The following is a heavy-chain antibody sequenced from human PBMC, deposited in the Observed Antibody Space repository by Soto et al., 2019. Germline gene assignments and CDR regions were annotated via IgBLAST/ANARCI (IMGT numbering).Heavy chain of an antibody. CDR2: FSPTDSYT. CDR3: ARHPYIGGFDI. D-gene: IGHD2-15*01. V-gene: IGHV5-10-1*01. J-gene: IGHJ6*02. Sequence: GESLKIACKGSGYSFANYWISWVRQMPGKGLEWMGRFSPTDSYTDYNPSFQGHVTISGDKSISTSYVQWSSLKASDTAMYFCARHPYIGGFDIWGQGTTVTVSS. CDR1: GYSFANYW.